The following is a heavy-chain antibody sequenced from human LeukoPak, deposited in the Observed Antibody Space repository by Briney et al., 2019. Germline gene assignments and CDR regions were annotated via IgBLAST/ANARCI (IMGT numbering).Heavy chain of an antibody. D-gene: IGHD3-16*01. CDR3: AKISYDYIWGSYRYMDV. J-gene: IGHJ6*03. Sequence: LPGGSLRLSCAASGFTFSSYAMSWVRQAPGKGLEWVSAISGSGGSTYYADSVKGRFTISRDNSKNTLYLQMYSLRAEDTAVYYCAKISYDYIWGSYRYMDVWGKGTTVTVSS. CDR1: GFTFSSYA. V-gene: IGHV3-23*01. CDR2: ISGSGGST.